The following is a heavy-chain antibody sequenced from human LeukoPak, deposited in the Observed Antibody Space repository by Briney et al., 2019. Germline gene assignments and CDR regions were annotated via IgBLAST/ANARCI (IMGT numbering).Heavy chain of an antibody. CDR3: ARDQFEWGLIGVWDDSSGRGLDY. CDR1: GYTFTGYY. D-gene: IGHD3-22*01. Sequence: GASVKVSCKASGYTFTGYYMRWVRQAPGQGLEWMGWINPNSGGTNYAQKLQGWVTMTRDTSISTAYMELSRLRSDDTAVYYCARDQFEWGLIGVWDDSSGRGLDYWGQGTLVTVSS. J-gene: IGHJ4*02. CDR2: INPNSGGT. V-gene: IGHV1-2*04.